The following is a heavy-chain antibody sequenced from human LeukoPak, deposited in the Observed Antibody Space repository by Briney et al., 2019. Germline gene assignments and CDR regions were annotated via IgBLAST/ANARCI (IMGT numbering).Heavy chain of an antibody. D-gene: IGHD3-3*01. J-gene: IGHJ4*02. Sequence: GGSLRLSCAASGFTFSSYAMHWVRQAPGKGLEWVAVISYDGSNKYYADSVKGRFTISRDNSKNTLYLQMNSLRAEDTAVYYCARVYDFWSGYLRYWGQGTLVTVSS. CDR3: ARVYDFWSGYLRY. V-gene: IGHV3-30*07. CDR1: GFTFSSYA. CDR2: ISYDGSNK.